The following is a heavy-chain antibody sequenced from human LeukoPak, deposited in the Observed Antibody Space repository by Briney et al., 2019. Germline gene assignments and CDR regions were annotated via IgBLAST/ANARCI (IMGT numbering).Heavy chain of an antibody. V-gene: IGHV4-39*07. CDR2: IHYSGST. D-gene: IGHD3-22*01. CDR1: GGSVSSNDYY. CDR3: ARIRSYYDSGYYPYYIDY. J-gene: IGHJ4*02. Sequence: PSETLSLTCTISGGSVSSNDYYWGWIRQPPGRGLEWIGTIHYSGSTYYKASLKSRVTISIDTSKKQFSLTLSSVTAADTAVYYCARIRSYYDSGYYPYYIDYWGRGILVTVSS.